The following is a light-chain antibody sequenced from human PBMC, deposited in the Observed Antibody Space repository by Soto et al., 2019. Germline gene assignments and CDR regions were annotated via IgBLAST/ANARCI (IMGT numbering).Light chain of an antibody. Sequence: EVVMTQSPATLSVSPGEGATLSCRASQSVSSSNLAWYQQKPGQAPRLLIYGASTRATDSPARFSGSGSGTEFTLTISSLQSEDFAVYYCQQYHNWPGTFGQGTKVEIK. CDR2: GAS. V-gene: IGKV3-15*01. J-gene: IGKJ1*01. CDR1: QSVSSSN. CDR3: QQYHNWPGT.